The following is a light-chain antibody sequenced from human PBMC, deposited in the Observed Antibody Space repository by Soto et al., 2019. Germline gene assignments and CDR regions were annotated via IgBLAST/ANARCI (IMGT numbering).Light chain of an antibody. J-gene: IGLJ1*01. CDR2: EGT. Sequence: QSALTQPASVSGSPGQSITITCSGTTSDVGGYNLVSWYQQHTAKAPKLLIYEGTQRPSGVSSRFSGSKSGNTASLTISGVQAEDEADYYCCLYASSSPDVFGTGTKLTVL. V-gene: IGLV2-23*01. CDR1: TSDVGGYNL. CDR3: CLYASSSPDV.